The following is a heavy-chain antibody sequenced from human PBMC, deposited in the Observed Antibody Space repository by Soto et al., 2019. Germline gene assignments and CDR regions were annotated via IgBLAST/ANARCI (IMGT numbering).Heavy chain of an antibody. J-gene: IGHJ4*02. CDR3: AYRRGGSSSGGNFDY. D-gene: IGHD2-15*01. CDR2: IFWNDAK. CDR1: GFSFSTTGAG. V-gene: IGHV2-5*01. Sequence: GPTLVNPSQTLTLTCTFSGFSFSTTGAGVGWIRQPPGKALEWLALIFWNDAKRYSPSLRSRLTIIKDTSKNQVVLTMTNVDPVDTATYYCAYRRGGSSSGGNFDYWGQGTPVTVSS.